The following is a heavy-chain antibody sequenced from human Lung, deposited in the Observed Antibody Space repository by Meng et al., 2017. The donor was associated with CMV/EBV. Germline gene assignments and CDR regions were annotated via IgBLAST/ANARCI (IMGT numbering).Heavy chain of an antibody. CDR3: ACNSGDC. V-gene: IGHV3-7*01. CDR2: IKADGSEK. Sequence: GGSLRLSCAASGFTFSSHWMCWVRQAPGKGLEWVANIKADGSEKYYVDSVKGRFTVSRENAKNSLYLQMNSLRAEDTAVYYCACNSGDCWGQGTLVTVSS. J-gene: IGHJ4*02. CDR1: GFTFSSHW. D-gene: IGHD3-10*01.